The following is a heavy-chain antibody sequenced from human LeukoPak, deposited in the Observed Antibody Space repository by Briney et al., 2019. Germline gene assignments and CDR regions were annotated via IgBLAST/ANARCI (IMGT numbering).Heavy chain of an antibody. CDR1: GFSFSSYG. Sequence: GGSLRLSCAGSGFSFSSYGMHWVRQAPGKGLEWMAFIRSDGSNKYYADSVKGRFTISRDNSKNTLYLQMNSLRPGDTAVYYCAKVNKGGYDSFDYWGQGTLVTVSS. J-gene: IGHJ4*02. CDR2: IRSDGSNK. V-gene: IGHV3-30*02. D-gene: IGHD5-12*01. CDR3: AKVNKGGYDSFDY.